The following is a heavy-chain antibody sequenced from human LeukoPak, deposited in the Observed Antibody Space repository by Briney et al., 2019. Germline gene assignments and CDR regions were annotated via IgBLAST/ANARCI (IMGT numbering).Heavy chain of an antibody. CDR3: ARGRWARYGAPLGY. Sequence: PGGSLRLSCAASGFTFSSYSMNWVRQAPGKGLEWVSSISSSSSYIYYADSVKGRFTISRDNAKNSLYLQMNSLRAEDTAVYYCARGRWARYGAPLGYWGQGTLVTVSS. D-gene: IGHD4-17*01. J-gene: IGHJ4*02. CDR2: ISSSSSYI. CDR1: GFTFSSYS. V-gene: IGHV3-21*01.